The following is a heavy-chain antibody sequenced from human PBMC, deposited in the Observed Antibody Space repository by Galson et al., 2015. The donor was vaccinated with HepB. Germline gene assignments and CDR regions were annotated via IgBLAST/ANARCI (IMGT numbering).Heavy chain of an antibody. D-gene: IGHD2-8*01. CDR2: IPSTTDTATT. Sequence: SLRPSGAASRFTGSNAWMSWGRQAPGDALDKVGRIPSTTDTATTDYAAPVKGRYTISRDDSQNALYLPMNNLKTDDTAVYYCASMYYANDYWGQGTLVTVSS. J-gene: IGHJ4*02. CDR1: RFTGSNAW. V-gene: IGHV3-15*01. CDR3: ASMYYANDY.